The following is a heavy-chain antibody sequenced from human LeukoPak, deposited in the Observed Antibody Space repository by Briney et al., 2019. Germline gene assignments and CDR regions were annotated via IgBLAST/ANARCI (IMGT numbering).Heavy chain of an antibody. CDR3: ARRGVPAAMSTYYFDY. CDR1: GFTFSQHY. V-gene: IGHV3-7*01. CDR2: LNPDGSER. D-gene: IGHD2-2*01. Sequence: GGSLRLSCAASGFTFSQHYMSWVRQAPGKGLEWVANLNPDGSERKYVDSVKGRFTISRDNAKNSVYLKMNSLRAGDTAVYYCARRGVPAAMSTYYFDYWGQGTLVTVSS. J-gene: IGHJ4*02.